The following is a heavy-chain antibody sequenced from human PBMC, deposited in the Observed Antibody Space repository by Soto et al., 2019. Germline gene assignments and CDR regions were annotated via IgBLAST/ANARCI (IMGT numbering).Heavy chain of an antibody. Sequence: QVQLVESGGGVVQPGRSLRHSCAASGFTFSSDAMHWVRQAPGKGLEWVAVTSYDGTSKYYADSVKGRFFISRDNFKSTLYLQMNSLRPEDTAVYYCTRDTRYSSGYYASWGQGTLVTVSS. CDR3: TRDTRYSSGYYAS. D-gene: IGHD6-19*01. V-gene: IGHV3-30-3*01. J-gene: IGHJ4*02. CDR2: TSYDGTSK. CDR1: GFTFSSDA.